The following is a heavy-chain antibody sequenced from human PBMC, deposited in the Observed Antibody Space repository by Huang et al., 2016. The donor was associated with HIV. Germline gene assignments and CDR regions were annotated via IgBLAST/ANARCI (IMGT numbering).Heavy chain of an antibody. CDR1: GGSLRGYY. CDR3: ARDATTNPRGWFDP. V-gene: IGHV4-34*02. D-gene: IGHD1-1*01. Sequence: QVHLEQWGAGLLESAETLSLTCAVYGGSLRGYYWSWLRQPPGKGLEWIGEINHLGSANYNPSLRSRVSISVDGSKKQFSLKLKSVTDADTAIYYCARDATTNPRGWFDPWGQGTLVTVSS. CDR2: INHLGSA. J-gene: IGHJ5*02.